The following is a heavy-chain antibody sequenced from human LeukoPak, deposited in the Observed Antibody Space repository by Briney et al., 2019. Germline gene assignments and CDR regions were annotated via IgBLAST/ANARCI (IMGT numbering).Heavy chain of an antibody. Sequence: GGSLRLSCAASGFTFSSFAMSWVRQAPGKGLEWVSSMSGSGGSTYYADSVKGRFTISRDNSRNTLYLQVNSLRADDTAVYYCAKDHGVAVAGMYYWGQGTLVTVSS. CDR1: GFTFSSFA. CDR3: AKDHGVAVAGMYY. CDR2: MSGSGGST. J-gene: IGHJ4*02. D-gene: IGHD6-19*01. V-gene: IGHV3-23*01.